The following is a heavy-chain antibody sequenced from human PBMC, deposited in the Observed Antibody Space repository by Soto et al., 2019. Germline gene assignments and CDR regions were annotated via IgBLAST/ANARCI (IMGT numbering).Heavy chain of an antibody. CDR3: ARLVXVAPVANV. J-gene: IGHJ4*02. CDR2: IFYTGTT. Sequence: TLSLTCSVSGGSVSXXXXXWGWIRXXXXKXLGWVGGIFYTGTTYYNPSLKDRLSISVDTSXNSFSLNLTSVTAAGTAVYFCARLVXVAPVANVWGQGALVTVPQ. V-gene: IGHV4-39*01. CDR1: GGSVSXXXXX. D-gene: IGHD2-2*01.